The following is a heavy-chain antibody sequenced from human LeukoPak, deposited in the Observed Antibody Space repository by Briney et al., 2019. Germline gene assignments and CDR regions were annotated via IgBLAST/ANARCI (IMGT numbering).Heavy chain of an antibody. J-gene: IGHJ4*02. D-gene: IGHD6-19*01. Sequence: GGSLRLSCAASGFSFSGYWMTWVRQAPGKGLEWVANIKQDGSETSYVTSVRGRFTISRDNAKNSLYLQMNNLRVEDTAVYFCAREAVKSFDNWGQGTLVTVSS. V-gene: IGHV3-7*03. CDR3: AREAVKSFDN. CDR2: IKQDGSET. CDR1: GFSFSGYW.